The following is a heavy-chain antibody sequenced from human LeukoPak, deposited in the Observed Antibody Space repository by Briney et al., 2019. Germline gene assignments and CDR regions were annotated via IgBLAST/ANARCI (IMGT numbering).Heavy chain of an antibody. D-gene: IGHD3-10*01. CDR1: GGSFSGYY. J-gene: IGHJ6*02. CDR2: INHSGST. V-gene: IGHV4-34*01. CDR3: ARVVVQSGSYYYYGMDV. Sequence: SETLSLTCAVYGGSFSGYYWSWTRQPPGKGLEWIGEINHSGSTNYNPSLKSRVTISVDTSKNQFSLKLSSVTAADTAVYYCARVVVQSGSYYYYGMDVWGQGTTVTVSS.